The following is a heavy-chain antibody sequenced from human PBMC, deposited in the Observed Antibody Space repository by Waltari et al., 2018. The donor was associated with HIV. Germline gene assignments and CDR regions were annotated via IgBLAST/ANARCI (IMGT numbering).Heavy chain of an antibody. V-gene: IGHV1-8*01. J-gene: IGHJ4*02. D-gene: IGHD4-17*01. CDR2: MNPNSGNT. CDR3: ARGPQDYPKYYFDY. CDR1: GYTFTSYD. Sequence: QVQLVQSGAEVKKHGASVKVSCKASGYTFTSYDINGLRQATGQGLEWLGWMNPNSGNTGYAQRFQGRVTMTRNTSISTAYMELSSLRSEDTAVYFCARGPQDYPKYYFDYWGQGTLVTVSS.